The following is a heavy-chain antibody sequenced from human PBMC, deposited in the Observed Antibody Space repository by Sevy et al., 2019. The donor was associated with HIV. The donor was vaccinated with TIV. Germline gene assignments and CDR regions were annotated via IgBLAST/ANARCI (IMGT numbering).Heavy chain of an antibody. CDR1: GYTFTNYH. J-gene: IGHJ1*01. CDR3: ARAPRGGKGPGQYFRH. D-gene: IGHD3-16*01. V-gene: IGHV1-18*01. CDR2: ITANNGNT. Sequence: ASVKVSCKASGYTFTNYHITWVRQAPGQGLEWMGWITANNGNTNYAQRLQGRVTMTTDTSTNTAYMELGSLKSDDTAVYYRARAPRGGKGPGQYFRHWGQGTLVTVSS.